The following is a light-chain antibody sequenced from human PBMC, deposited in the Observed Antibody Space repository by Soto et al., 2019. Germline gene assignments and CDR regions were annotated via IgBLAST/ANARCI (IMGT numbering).Light chain of an antibody. J-gene: IGKJ4*01. V-gene: IGKV1-5*01. CDR1: QSISSW. Sequence: DIQMTQSPSTLSASVGDRVTITCRASQSISSWLAWYQQKPGKAPKLLIYDASSLESGVPSRCSGSGSGTEFTLTISSLQPDDFATYYCQQYNSYPTFGGGTKVEIK. CDR2: DAS. CDR3: QQYNSYPT.